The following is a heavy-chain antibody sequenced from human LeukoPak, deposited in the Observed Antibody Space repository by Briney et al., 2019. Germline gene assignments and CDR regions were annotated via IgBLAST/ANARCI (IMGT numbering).Heavy chain of an antibody. CDR3: ARGSRDGYNYLHYYYMDV. Sequence: GGSLRLSCAASGFTVSSNYMSWVRQAPGKGLEWVSVIYSGSSTYYADSVKGRFTTSRDNSKNTLYLQMNSLRAEDTAVYYCARGSRDGYNYLHYYYMDVXGKGTTVTVSS. CDR1: GFTVSSNY. V-gene: IGHV3-53*01. D-gene: IGHD5-24*01. J-gene: IGHJ6*03. CDR2: IYSGSST.